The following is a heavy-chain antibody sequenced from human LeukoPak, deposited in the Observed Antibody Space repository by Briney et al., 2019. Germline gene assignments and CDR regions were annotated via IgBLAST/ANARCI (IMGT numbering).Heavy chain of an antibody. Sequence: GESLKISWKGSGYSFTSYWIGWVRQRPGKGLEGVGIIYTGDSDTKYSPSFQGQVTISADKSITTAYLQWSSLKASDTAMYYCARGRVIAARPVDFDYWGQGTLVTVSS. D-gene: IGHD6-6*01. CDR3: ARGRVIAARPVDFDY. CDR2: IYTGDSDT. V-gene: IGHV5-51*01. J-gene: IGHJ4*02. CDR1: GYSFTSYW.